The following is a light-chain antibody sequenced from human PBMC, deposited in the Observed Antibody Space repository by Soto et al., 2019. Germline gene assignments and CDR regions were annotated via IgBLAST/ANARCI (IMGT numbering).Light chain of an antibody. J-gene: IGKJ4*01. Sequence: DTQMTQSPSSLSASVGDRVTITCQASQGIAKYLHWYQQKPGKAPKLLIYHESNLQTGVPSRFSGSGSGTDFTLTISSLQPEDIATYFCQQSDNLPLTFGGGTKVEIK. CDR2: HES. V-gene: IGKV1-33*01. CDR1: QGIAKY. CDR3: QQSDNLPLT.